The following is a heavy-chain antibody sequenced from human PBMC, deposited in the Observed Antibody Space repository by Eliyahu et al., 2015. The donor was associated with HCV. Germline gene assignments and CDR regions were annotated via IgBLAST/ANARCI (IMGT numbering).Heavy chain of an antibody. Sequence: QVQLVQSGAEVKKPGASVKVSCKAXGYXFTSYYMHWVRQAPGQGLEWMGIIXPSGGSTSYAQKFQGRVTMTRDTSTSTVYMELSSLRSEDTAVYYCARGLVLDYGSGPYYFDYWGQGTLVTVSS. V-gene: IGHV1-46*01. CDR3: ARGLVLDYGSGPYYFDY. J-gene: IGHJ4*02. D-gene: IGHD3-10*01. CDR1: GYXFTSYY. CDR2: IXPSGGST.